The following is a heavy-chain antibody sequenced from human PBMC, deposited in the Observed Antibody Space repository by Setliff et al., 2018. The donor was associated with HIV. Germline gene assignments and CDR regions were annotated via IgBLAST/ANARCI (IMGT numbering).Heavy chain of an antibody. CDR1: GGSFSGFY. Sequence: SETLSLTCAVYGGSFSGFYWSWFRQPPRKGLDWIGEINHSGSTNYSPSLKSRVTISIDTSKKQFSLKLTSVTAADTALYYCARGPPRTSAYSRYYYYYMDVWGKGTTVTVSS. CDR3: ARGPPRTSAYSRYYYYYMDV. J-gene: IGHJ6*03. V-gene: IGHV4-34*01. D-gene: IGHD6-25*01. CDR2: INHSGST.